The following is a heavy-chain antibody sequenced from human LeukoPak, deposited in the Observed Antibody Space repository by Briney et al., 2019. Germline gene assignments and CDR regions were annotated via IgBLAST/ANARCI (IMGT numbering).Heavy chain of an antibody. Sequence: GGSLRLSCAASGFTFSSYSMNWVRQAPGKGLEWVSSISSSSSYIYYADSVKGRFTISRDNAKNSLFLQMSSLRVEDTAIYYCARDYVWGSSESDYWGQGTLVTVSS. V-gene: IGHV3-21*01. CDR2: ISSSSSYI. D-gene: IGHD7-27*01. J-gene: IGHJ4*02. CDR1: GFTFSSYS. CDR3: ARDYVWGSSESDY.